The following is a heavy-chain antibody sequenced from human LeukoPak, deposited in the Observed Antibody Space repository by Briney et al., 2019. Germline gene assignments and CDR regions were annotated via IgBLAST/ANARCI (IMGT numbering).Heavy chain of an antibody. CDR3: ATSASSGSNYFDP. CDR1: GGSITSGSYY. J-gene: IGHJ5*02. Sequence: SETLSLTCTVSGGSITSGSYYWTWIRQPAGKGLEWVGRIHSSGSTNYNPSLNSRVTVSADTSNNQFSLKLSSVTAADTAIYYCATSASSGSNYFDPWGQGILVTVPS. CDR2: IHSSGST. V-gene: IGHV4-61*02. D-gene: IGHD4/OR15-4a*01.